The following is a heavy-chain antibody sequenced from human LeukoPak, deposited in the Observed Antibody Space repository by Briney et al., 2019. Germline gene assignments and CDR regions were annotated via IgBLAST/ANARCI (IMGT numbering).Heavy chain of an antibody. CDR1: GYTFTGYY. CDR2: INPNSGGT. J-gene: IGHJ5*02. D-gene: IGHD4-17*01. Sequence: ASVKVSCKASGYTFTGYYMHWVRQAPGQGLEWMGRINPNSGGTNYAQKFQGRVTMTRDTSISTAYMELSRLRPDDTAVHYCARDNYGDYERDWFDPWGQGTLVTVSS. V-gene: IGHV1-2*06. CDR3: ARDNYGDYERDWFDP.